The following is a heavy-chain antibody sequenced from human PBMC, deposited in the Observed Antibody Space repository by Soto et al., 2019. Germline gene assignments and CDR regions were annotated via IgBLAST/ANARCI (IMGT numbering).Heavy chain of an antibody. Sequence: LSLTCTVSGGSVISGGYYWSWIRQHPGKGLEWIGYIYYSGSTYYNPSLKSRVTISVDTSKNQFSLKLSSVTAADTAVYYCARVKVMTIFGVVSTNWFDPWGQGTLVTVSS. CDR1: GGSVISGGYY. CDR2: IYYSGST. CDR3: ARVKVMTIFGVVSTNWFDP. V-gene: IGHV4-31*03. J-gene: IGHJ5*02. D-gene: IGHD3-3*01.